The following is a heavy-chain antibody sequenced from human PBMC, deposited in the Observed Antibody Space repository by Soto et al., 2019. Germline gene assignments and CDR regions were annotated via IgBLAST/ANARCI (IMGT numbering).Heavy chain of an antibody. J-gene: IGHJ4*02. CDR3: ARDLSSSWYYFDY. CDR1: GYTFTGYY. Sequence: ASVKVSCKASGYTFTGYYMHWVRQAPGQGLEWMGWINPNSGGTNYAQKFQGRVTMTRDTSISTAYMELSRLRSDDTAVYYCARDLSSSWYYFDYWGQGTLVTVSS. V-gene: IGHV1-2*02. CDR2: INPNSGGT. D-gene: IGHD6-13*01.